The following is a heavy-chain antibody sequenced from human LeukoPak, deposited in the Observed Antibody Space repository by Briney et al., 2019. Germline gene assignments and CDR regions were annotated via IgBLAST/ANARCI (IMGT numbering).Heavy chain of an antibody. Sequence: GASVKVSCETSGYTFTTYPINWVRQAPGQGLEWMGWITTYNGDTNYAQNLQGRVTMTADTSTSTAYMELRSLRSDDTAVYYCAAAVEMATITEWFDPWGQGTLVTVSS. CDR3: AAAVEMATITEWFDP. J-gene: IGHJ5*02. CDR2: ITTYNGDT. D-gene: IGHD5-24*01. CDR1: GYTFTTYP. V-gene: IGHV1-18*01.